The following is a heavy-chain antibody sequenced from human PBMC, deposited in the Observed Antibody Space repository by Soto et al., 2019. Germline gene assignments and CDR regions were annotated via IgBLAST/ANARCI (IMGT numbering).Heavy chain of an antibody. Sequence: QVQLVESGGGVVQPGRSLRLSCAASGFTFSSYAMHWVRQAPGKGLEWVAVISYDGSNKYYADSVKGRFTISRDNSKNTMDLQMNSLRAEDTAVYYCATLGSSWYYFDYWGQGTLVTVSS. CDR2: ISYDGSNK. V-gene: IGHV3-30-3*01. CDR3: ATLGSSWYYFDY. J-gene: IGHJ4*02. D-gene: IGHD6-13*01. CDR1: GFTFSSYA.